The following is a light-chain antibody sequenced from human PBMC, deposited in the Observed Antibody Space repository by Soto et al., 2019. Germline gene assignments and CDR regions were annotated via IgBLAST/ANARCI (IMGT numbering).Light chain of an antibody. Sequence: DIEMTQSPSTLSASIGDGVTITCRASESISGWLAWYQQQPGKAPKLLIYDASNLESGVPSRFGGSGSGTEFTLSITSLQPDDFATYYCQQCFWHWTFGQGTKVDIK. V-gene: IGKV1-5*01. J-gene: IGKJ1*01. CDR3: QQCFWHWT. CDR2: DAS. CDR1: ESISGW.